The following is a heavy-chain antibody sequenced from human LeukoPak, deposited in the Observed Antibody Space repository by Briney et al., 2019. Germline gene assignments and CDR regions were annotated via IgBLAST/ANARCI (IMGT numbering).Heavy chain of an antibody. CDR2: IYHSGTT. D-gene: IGHD3-22*01. Sequence: SETLSLTCTVSGYSISSGYFWGWIRQPPGKGLEWIGSIYHSGTTYYNPSLKSRVTISVDTSKNQFSLKLASVTAADTAVYYCASDSFYDSGGYFYYWGQGTPVTVSS. CDR1: GYSISSGYF. J-gene: IGHJ4*02. V-gene: IGHV4-38-2*02. CDR3: ASDSFYDSGGYFYY.